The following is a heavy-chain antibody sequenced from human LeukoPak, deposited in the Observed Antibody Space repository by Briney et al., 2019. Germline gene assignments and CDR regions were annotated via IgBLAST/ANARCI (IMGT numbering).Heavy chain of an antibody. CDR3: ARGGIVPATAKAGVDY. V-gene: IGHV1-46*01. Sequence: ASVKVSCTASGYTFTSYYMHWVRQAPGQGLEWMGIINPSGGSTSYAQKFQGRVTMTRDMSTSTVYMELSSLRSEDTAVYYCARGGIVPATAKAGVDYWGQGTLVTVSS. J-gene: IGHJ4*02. CDR1: GYTFTSYY. D-gene: IGHD2-2*01. CDR2: INPSGGST.